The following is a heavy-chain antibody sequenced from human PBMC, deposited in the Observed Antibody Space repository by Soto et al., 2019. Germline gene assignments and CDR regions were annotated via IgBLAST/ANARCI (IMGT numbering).Heavy chain of an antibody. J-gene: IGHJ4*02. CDR3: AKANSGDDDEFDY. V-gene: IGHV1-2*02. CDR1: GYTFTGYY. D-gene: IGHD5-12*01. CDR2: INPKSGGT. Sequence: ASVKVSCKTSGYTFTGYYMHWVRQAPGQGLEWMGWINPKSGGTDYAQKFQGRVSMTRDTSSSSAYMELSSLRSDDTAVYYCAKANSGDDDEFDYWGQGTQVTVSS.